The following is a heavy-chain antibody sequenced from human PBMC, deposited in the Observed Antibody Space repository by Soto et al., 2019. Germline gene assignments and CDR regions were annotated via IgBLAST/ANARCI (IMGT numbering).Heavy chain of an antibody. CDR2: ICYSGSICYRGRET. CDR3: PKPRGKNTYNSNLNV. Sequence: QLQLQESGPGLVQPSDTLSLTCTVSGGSISSDSYYWVWIRQPPGKGPEWIGSICYSGSICYRGRETYYTRPLKTQSTISVNPSRMEFSLSLNSGPAPEPAFITCPKPRGKNTYNSNLNVWGKGTWSPSPQ. V-gene: IGHV4-39*01. D-gene: IGHD1-1*01. J-gene: IGHJ6*04. CDR1: GGSISSDSYY.